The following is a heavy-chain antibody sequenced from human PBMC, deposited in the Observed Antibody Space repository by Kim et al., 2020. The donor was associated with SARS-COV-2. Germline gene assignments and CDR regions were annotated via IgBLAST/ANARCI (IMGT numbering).Heavy chain of an antibody. V-gene: IGHV3-21*04. CDR1: GFTFSDYG. D-gene: IGHD6-19*01. CDR3: AGAPRIAVACDAFDI. Sequence: GGSLRLSCAASGFTFSDYGMNWVRQAPGKGLEWVSSISSSGGGISYADSVKGRFTISRDNAKNSLYLQMNSLRAEDTAVYYCAGAPRIAVACDAFDIWGPGTMVTVSS. CDR2: ISSSGGGI. J-gene: IGHJ3*02.